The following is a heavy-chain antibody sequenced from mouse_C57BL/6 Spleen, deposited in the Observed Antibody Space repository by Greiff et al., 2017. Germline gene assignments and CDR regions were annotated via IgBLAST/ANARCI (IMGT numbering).Heavy chain of an antibody. CDR1: GYTFTDYN. Sequence: VQLQQSGPELVKPGASVKIPCKASGYTFTDYNMAWVKQSHGKSLEWIGDINPNNGGTIYNQKFKGKATLTVDKSSSTAYMELRSLTSEDTAVYYCALNYDYGQYYAMDYWGQGTSVTVSS. V-gene: IGHV1-18*01. D-gene: IGHD2-4*01. CDR2: INPNNGGT. CDR3: ALNYDYGQYYAMDY. J-gene: IGHJ4*01.